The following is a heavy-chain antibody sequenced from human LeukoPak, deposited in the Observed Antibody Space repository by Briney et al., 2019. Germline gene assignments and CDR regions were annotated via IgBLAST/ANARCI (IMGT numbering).Heavy chain of an antibody. CDR1: GFSFNNFV. CDR2: ISGSGDST. D-gene: IGHD2-15*01. CDR3: AKANVVAAMADWFDP. J-gene: IGHJ5*02. Sequence: GGSLRLSCAASGFSFNNFVMNWVRQAPGKGLEWVPTISGSGDSTYYAESVKGRFIISRDTSKNTLYLQMNSLRAEDTAVYYCAKANVVAAMADWFDPWGQGTLVTVSS. V-gene: IGHV3-23*01.